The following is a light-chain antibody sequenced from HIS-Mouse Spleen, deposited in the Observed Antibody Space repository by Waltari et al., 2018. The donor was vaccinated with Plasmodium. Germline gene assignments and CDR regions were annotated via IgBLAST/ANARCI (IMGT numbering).Light chain of an antibody. Sequence: SYVLTQPPSVSVAPGQTARITCGGNNIGSKSVHWYQQKPGQAPVLVIYQDSKRPSGIPERFSGSNSGNTATLTISGTQAMDEADYYCQAWDSSTDYVFGTGTKVTVL. CDR2: QDS. CDR1: NIGSKS. CDR3: QAWDSSTDYV. V-gene: IGLV3-21*01. J-gene: IGLJ1*01.